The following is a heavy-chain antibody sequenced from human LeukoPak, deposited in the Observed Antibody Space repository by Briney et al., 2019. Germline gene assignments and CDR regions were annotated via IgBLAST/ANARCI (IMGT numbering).Heavy chain of an antibody. V-gene: IGHV1-18*01. CDR2: ISAYNGNT. CDR3: AREGGGIAARRGPFDY. J-gene: IGHJ4*02. D-gene: IGHD6-6*01. Sequence: ASVKVSCKASNYTFTSYGISWVRQAPGQGLEWMGWISAYNGNTNYAQKLQGRVTMTTDTSTSTAYMELSSLRSEDTAVYYCAREGGGIAARRGPFDYWGQGTLVTVSS. CDR1: NYTFTSYG.